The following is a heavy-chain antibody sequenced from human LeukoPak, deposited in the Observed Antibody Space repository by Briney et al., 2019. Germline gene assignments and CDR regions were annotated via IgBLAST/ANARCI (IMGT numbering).Heavy chain of an antibody. Sequence: ASVKVSCKASGYTFTNYYIHWVRQAPGQGLEWMGLINPGGGNTNYAQDFQGRVTMTRDTSASTVYMQLSSLRSEDTAMYYCARIRDGYNDAYDIWGQGTVVTVPS. J-gene: IGHJ3*02. CDR1: GYTFTNYY. CDR3: ARIRDGYNDAYDI. D-gene: IGHD5-24*01. V-gene: IGHV1-46*01. CDR2: INPGGGNT.